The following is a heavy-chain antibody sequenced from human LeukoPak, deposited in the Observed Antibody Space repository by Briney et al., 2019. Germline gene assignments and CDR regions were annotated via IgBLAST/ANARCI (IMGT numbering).Heavy chain of an antibody. CDR1: GFTFSSYG. CDR3: AKGPFDY. Sequence: PGGSLRLSCAASGFTFSSYGMHWVRQAPGKGLEWVAVISYDGSNKYYADSVKGRFTISRDNSKNTLYLQMNSLRAEDTAVYYCAKGPFDYWGQGTLVTVSS. J-gene: IGHJ4*02. V-gene: IGHV3-30*18. CDR2: ISYDGSNK.